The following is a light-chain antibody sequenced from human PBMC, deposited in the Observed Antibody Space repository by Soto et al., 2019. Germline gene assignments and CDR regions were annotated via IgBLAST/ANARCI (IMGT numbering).Light chain of an antibody. CDR1: QSVSSN. CDR3: KQYNTFPLT. V-gene: IGKV3-15*01. Sequence: EIVMTQSPATLSVSPGERATLSCRASQSVSSNLAWYQQKPGQAPRLLIYGAYTRATGIQARFSGSGSGTEFTLSIRSLQPDDFASYYCKQYNTFPLTFGGGTKVDI. J-gene: IGKJ4*01. CDR2: GAY.